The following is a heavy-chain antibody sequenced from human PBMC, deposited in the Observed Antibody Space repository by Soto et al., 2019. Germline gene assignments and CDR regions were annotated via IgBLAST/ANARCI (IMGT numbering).Heavy chain of an antibody. V-gene: IGHV1-18*01. J-gene: IGHJ4*02. CDR3: ARGRYGDY. D-gene: IGHD1-1*01. Sequence: QVHLVQSGAEVKKPGASVKVSCKGSGYAFTTYGITWVRQAPGQGLEWMGWISAHNGNTHYAQKLQGRVTVTRDTSTSTAYMELRSLRSADTAGYYCARGRYGDYWGQGALVTVSS. CDR1: GYAFTTYG. CDR2: ISAHNGNT.